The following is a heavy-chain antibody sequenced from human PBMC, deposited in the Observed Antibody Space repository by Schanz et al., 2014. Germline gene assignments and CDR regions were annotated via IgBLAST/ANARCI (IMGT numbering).Heavy chain of an antibody. J-gene: IGHJ3*01. D-gene: IGHD2-2*01. V-gene: IGHV1-46*01. CDR2: INPIDGST. CDR3: ARGSCTASDCYDAFDL. Sequence: QLVQSGAEVKKPGASVKVSCKASGFTLTSHFMHWLRQAPGQGLEWMGLINPIDGSTTYVWGFHGRLTMTRDTSTKTVYMDLSPLRSEDTAVYYCARGSCTASDCYDAFDLWGQGTLVTVSS. CDR1: GFTLTSHF.